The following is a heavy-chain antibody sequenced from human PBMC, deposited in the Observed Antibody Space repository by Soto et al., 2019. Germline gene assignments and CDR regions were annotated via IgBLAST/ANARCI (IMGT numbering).Heavy chain of an antibody. Sequence: QVQLQESGPGLVKPSETLSLTCTVSGGSISSYYWSWIRQPPGKGREWIGYLSYSGSTKYNPSLQRRVTISVDTSKSQVSLTLSSVTGADTAVYYCARYRVDRVVEDYYFYGMDGWGQGTTVTVSS. CDR1: GGSISSYY. CDR2: LSYSGST. V-gene: IGHV4-59*01. D-gene: IGHD3-10*01. CDR3: ARYRVDRVVEDYYFYGMDG. J-gene: IGHJ6*02.